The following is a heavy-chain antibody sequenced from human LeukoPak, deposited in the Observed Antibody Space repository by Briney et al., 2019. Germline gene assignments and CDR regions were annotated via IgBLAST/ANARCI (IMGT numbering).Heavy chain of an antibody. CDR1: GFTFSNAW. V-gene: IGHV3-15*01. J-gene: IGHJ4*02. CDR3: TTGHSSTIRDDY. Sequence: GGSLRLSCAASGFTFSNAWMSWVRQAPGKGLEWVGRIKSKTDGGTTDYAAPVKGRFTISRDDSKNTLYLQMNSLKTEDTAVYYCTTGHSSTIRDDYWGQGTLVTVSS. D-gene: IGHD5/OR15-5a*01. CDR2: IKSKTDGGTT.